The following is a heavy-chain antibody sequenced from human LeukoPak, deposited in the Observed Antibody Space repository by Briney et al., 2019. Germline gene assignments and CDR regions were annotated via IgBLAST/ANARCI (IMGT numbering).Heavy chain of an antibody. V-gene: IGHV3-23*01. D-gene: IGHD6-19*01. J-gene: IGHJ4*02. CDR2: ISGSGGST. CDR3: AKDREQWLYGGTNY. CDR1: GFTFSSYG. Sequence: PGGTLRLSCAASGFTFSSYGMSWVRQAPGKGLEWVSAISGSGGSTYYADSVKGRFTISRDNSKNTLYLQMNSLRAEDTAVYYCAKDREQWLYGGTNYWGQGTLVTVSS.